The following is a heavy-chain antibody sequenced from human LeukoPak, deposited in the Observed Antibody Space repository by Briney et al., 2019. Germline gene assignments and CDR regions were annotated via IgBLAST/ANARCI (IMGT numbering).Heavy chain of an antibody. J-gene: IGHJ4*02. CDR3: ARGKFPAVFDY. V-gene: IGHV1-8*01. CDR1: GYTLTSYD. CDR2: MNPNSGNT. D-gene: IGHD2-21*01. Sequence: GASVKVSCTASGYTLTSYDINWVRQATGQGLEWMGWMNPNSGNTGYAQKFQGRVTMTRNTSISTAYMELSSLRSDDTAVYYCARGKFPAVFDYWGQGTLVTVSS.